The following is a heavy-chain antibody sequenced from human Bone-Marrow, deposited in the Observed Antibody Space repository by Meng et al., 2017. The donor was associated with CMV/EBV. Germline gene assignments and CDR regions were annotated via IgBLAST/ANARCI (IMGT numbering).Heavy chain of an antibody. CDR1: FRSYS. V-gene: IGHV3-21*01. CDR2: ISSSTSYI. D-gene: IGHD2-21*02. Sequence: FRSYSMNWDRQAAGKGLEWVSSISSSTSYIYYADSVKARFTISRDNAKNSMLLQMNSLRAEDTALYYCARDMSYSDCGGDCYPDYWGQGTLVTVSS. CDR3: ARDMSYSDCGGDCYPDY. J-gene: IGHJ4*02.